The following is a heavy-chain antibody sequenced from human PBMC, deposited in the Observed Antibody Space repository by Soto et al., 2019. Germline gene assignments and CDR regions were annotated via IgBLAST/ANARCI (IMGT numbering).Heavy chain of an antibody. CDR3: ARDRLGYCSGGSCWDFDY. D-gene: IGHD2-15*01. CDR2: IWYDGSNK. J-gene: IGHJ4*02. Sequence: QVQLVESGGGVDQPGRSLRLSCAASGFTFSSYGMHWVRQAPGKGLEWVAVIWYDGSNKYYADSVKGRFTISRDNSKNTLYLQMNSLRAEDTAVYYCARDRLGYCSGGSCWDFDYWGQGTLVTVSS. V-gene: IGHV3-33*01. CDR1: GFTFSSYG.